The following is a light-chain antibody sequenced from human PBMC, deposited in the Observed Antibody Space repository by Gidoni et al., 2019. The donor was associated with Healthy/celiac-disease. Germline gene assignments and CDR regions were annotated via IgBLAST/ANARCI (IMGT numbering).Light chain of an antibody. CDR1: QSISSY. V-gene: IGKV1-39*01. J-gene: IGKJ4*01. CDR2: AAS. Sequence: DIQMTKSPSSLSASVGDRVTITCRASQSISSYLNWYQQKPGQAPKLLIYAASSLQSGVPSRFSCSGSGTDFTLTISSLQPEDFATYYCQQSYSTLTFGGGTKVEIK. CDR3: QQSYSTLT.